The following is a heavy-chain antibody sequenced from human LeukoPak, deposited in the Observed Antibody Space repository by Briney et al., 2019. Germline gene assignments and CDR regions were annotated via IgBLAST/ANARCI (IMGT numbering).Heavy chain of an antibody. Sequence: ASVKVSCKASGYTFTSYYMHWVRQAPGQGLEWMGIINPSGGSTSYAQKFQGRVTMTRDTSTSTVYMELSSLRSEDTAVYYCARDFAVSSSWAWRLFFSWGQGTLVAVSS. CDR2: INPSGGST. J-gene: IGHJ5*02. CDR3: ARDFAVSSSWAWRLFFS. D-gene: IGHD6-13*01. V-gene: IGHV1-46*01. CDR1: GYTFTSYY.